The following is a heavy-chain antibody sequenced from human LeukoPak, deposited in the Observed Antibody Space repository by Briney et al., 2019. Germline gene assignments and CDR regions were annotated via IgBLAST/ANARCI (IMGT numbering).Heavy chain of an antibody. J-gene: IGHJ4*02. D-gene: IGHD3-10*01. V-gene: IGHV4-59*12. CDR2: IYYSGST. Sequence: SETLSLTCTVSGGSISSYYWSWIRQPPGKGLEWIGYIYYSGSTNYNPSLKSRVTISVDTSKNQFSLKLSSVTAADTAVYYCARREFGGYFDYWGQGTLVTVSS. CDR1: GGSISSYY. CDR3: ARREFGGYFDY.